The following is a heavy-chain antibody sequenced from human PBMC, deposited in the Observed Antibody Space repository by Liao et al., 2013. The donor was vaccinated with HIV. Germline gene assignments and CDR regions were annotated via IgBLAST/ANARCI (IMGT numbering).Heavy chain of an antibody. D-gene: IGHD2-15*01. V-gene: IGHV4-61*02. Sequence: QVQLQQWGPGLVKPSQTLSLTCSVSGGSIRSGTYYWSWIRQPAGKGLEWIGRLITTELTEYNPSLKSRVTISVDTSKNQFSLNLSSVTAADTAVYYCARVKPRFSIPWSSLDVWGKGITVTVSS. CDR1: GGSIRSGTYY. CDR2: LITTELT. CDR3: ARVKPRFSIPWSSLDV. J-gene: IGHJ6*04.